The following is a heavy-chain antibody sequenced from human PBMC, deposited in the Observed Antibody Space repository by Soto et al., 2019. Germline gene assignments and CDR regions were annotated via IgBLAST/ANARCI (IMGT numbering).Heavy chain of an antibody. Sequence: SETLSLTCTVSGGSVSSYYWGWIRKPPGKGLEWIGYIYYSGSTKYNPSLKSRVTMSVDTSNNQFSLKVSSVTAADTAVYYCARHSTRYYYYGMDVWGQGTTVTVSS. CDR3: ARHSTRYYYYGMDV. V-gene: IGHV4-59*08. CDR2: IYYSGST. D-gene: IGHD2-15*01. CDR1: GGSVSSYY. J-gene: IGHJ6*02.